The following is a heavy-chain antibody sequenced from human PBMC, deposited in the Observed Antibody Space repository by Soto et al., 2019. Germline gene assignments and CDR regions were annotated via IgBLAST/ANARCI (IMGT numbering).Heavy chain of an antibody. CDR3: ARDQFRTAMGIFDY. V-gene: IGHV1-69*13. CDR2: IIPIFGTA. J-gene: IGHJ4*02. Sequence: SVKVCCKASGGTFSSCASSWVRQAPGQGLEWMGGIIPIFGTANYAQKFQGRVTITADESTSTAYMELSSLRSEDTAVYYCARDQFRTAMGIFDYWGQGTLVTVSS. D-gene: IGHD5-18*01. CDR1: GGTFSSCA.